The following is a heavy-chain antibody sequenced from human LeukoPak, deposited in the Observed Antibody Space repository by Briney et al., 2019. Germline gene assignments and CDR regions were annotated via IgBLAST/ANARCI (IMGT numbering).Heavy chain of an antibody. CDR2: ISAYNGNT. D-gene: IGHD6-13*01. V-gene: IGHV1-18*01. J-gene: IGHJ5*02. Sequence: ASVNVSFTASVYTFTIYGISWVRQAPGQGLGWMGWISAYNGNTNYAQKLQGRVTMTTDTSTSTAYMELRSLRSDDTAVYYCARDISSSWYYDWFDPWGQGTLVTVSS. CDR1: VYTFTIYG. CDR3: ARDISSSWYYDWFDP.